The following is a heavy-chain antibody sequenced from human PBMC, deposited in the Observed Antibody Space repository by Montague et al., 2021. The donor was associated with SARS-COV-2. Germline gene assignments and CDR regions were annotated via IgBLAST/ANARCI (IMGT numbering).Heavy chain of an antibody. V-gene: IGHV4-59*01. CDR2: VHDIESS. J-gene: IGHJ4*02. Sequence: SETLSLTCTVSGGSISRYFWNWIRQTPGKGLEWMGYVHDIESSIYNPPLQSRITILLDTPENQFSLRLNAVTAADTAVYYCARVTLGGRDGRTRQYDGLDSWGQGILVTASS. CDR3: ARVTLGGRDGRTRQYDGLDS. CDR1: GGSISRYF. D-gene: IGHD3-16*01.